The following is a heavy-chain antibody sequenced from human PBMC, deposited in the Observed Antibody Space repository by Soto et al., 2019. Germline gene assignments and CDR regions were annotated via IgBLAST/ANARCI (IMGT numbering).Heavy chain of an antibody. Sequence: EVQLVESGGGLVQPGGSLRLSCAASGFTFSSYWMHWVRQAPGKGLVWVSRLYTDGTRTSYADSVKGRFTISRDNAKNTLYLQMNSLRAEDPAVYYCARGAGGYYYMDVWGKGTTVTVSS. J-gene: IGHJ6*03. V-gene: IGHV3-74*01. CDR3: ARGAGGYYYMDV. D-gene: IGHD3-10*01. CDR1: GFTFSSYW. CDR2: LYTDGTRT.